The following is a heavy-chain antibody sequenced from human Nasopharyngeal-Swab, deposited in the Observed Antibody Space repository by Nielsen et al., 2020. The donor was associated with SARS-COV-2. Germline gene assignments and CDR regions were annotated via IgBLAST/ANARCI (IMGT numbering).Heavy chain of an antibody. D-gene: IGHD3-22*01. CDR3: ARVTPTLYDSSGYLFDY. J-gene: IGHJ4*02. CDR2: ISAYNGNT. V-gene: IGHV1-18*01. CDR1: GYTFTSYG. Sequence: ASVKVSCKASGYTFTSYGISWVRQAPGQGLEWMGRISAYNGNTNYAQKLQGRVTMTTDTSTSTAYMELRSLRSDDTAVYYCARVTPTLYDSSGYLFDYWGQGTLVTVSS.